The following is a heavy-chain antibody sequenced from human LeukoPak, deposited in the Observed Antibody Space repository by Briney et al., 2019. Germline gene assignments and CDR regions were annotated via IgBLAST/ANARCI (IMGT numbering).Heavy chain of an antibody. V-gene: IGHV4-39*01. CDR2: INYIGST. D-gene: IGHD3-9*01. CDR3: ARLSKGRYFDYIFDY. J-gene: IGHJ4*02. Sequence: SETLSLTCSVSGGSVSSGNYFWGWIRQPPGKGLEWIGNINYIGSTAYNPSLKSRVTMSVDTSKNQFSLKMTSVAAADTAVYYCARLSKGRYFDYIFDYWGRGTLVTVSS. CDR1: GGSVSSGNYF.